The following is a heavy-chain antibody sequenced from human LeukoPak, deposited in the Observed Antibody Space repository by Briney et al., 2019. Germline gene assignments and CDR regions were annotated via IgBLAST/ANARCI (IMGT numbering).Heavy chain of an antibody. CDR2: IYYSGST. D-gene: IGHD3-16*01. Sequence: SETLSLTCTVSGGSISVYYWSWIRQPPGKGLEWIGYIYYSGSTYYNPSLKSRVTISVDTSKNQFSLKLSSVTAADTALYYCARDNDYTYNYFDYWGQGTLVTVSS. J-gene: IGHJ4*02. CDR1: GGSISVYY. V-gene: IGHV4-59*01. CDR3: ARDNDYTYNYFDY.